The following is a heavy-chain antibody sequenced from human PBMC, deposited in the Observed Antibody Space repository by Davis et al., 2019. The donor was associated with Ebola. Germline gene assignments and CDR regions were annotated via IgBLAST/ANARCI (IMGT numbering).Heavy chain of an antibody. D-gene: IGHD4-17*01. Sequence: GGSLRLSCVASGFTFSGSALHWVRQASGKGLEWVGRIRSRGNNYATSYAASVTGRFIISRDDSKNMTYLHMNSLKIEDTAVYYCARPIGGRDYGNFYGMDVWGQGTTVTVSS. CDR2: IRSRGNNYAT. CDR3: ARPIGGRDYGNFYGMDV. CDR1: GFTFSGSA. V-gene: IGHV3-73*01. J-gene: IGHJ6*02.